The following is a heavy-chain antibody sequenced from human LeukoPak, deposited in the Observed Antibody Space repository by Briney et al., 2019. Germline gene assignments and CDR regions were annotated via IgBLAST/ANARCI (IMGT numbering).Heavy chain of an antibody. Sequence: GGSLRLSCVASGFIFENFAIHWVRQAPGKGLEWVSIVSFDGTSNFYADSVNGRFTVSRDNSKNTVYLHMNSLRPDDTAVYFCARDRNVIGADFDSWGQGTLVTVSS. V-gene: IGHV3-30*04. CDR2: VSFDGTSN. D-gene: IGHD2/OR15-2a*01. CDR1: GFIFENFA. CDR3: ARDRNVIGADFDS. J-gene: IGHJ5*01.